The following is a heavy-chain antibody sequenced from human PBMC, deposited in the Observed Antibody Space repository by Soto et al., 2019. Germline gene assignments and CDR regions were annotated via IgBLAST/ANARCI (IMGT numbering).Heavy chain of an antibody. D-gene: IGHD3-10*01. J-gene: IGHJ6*03. Sequence: QVQLVQSGAEVKKPGASVKVSCKASGYTFTSYYMHWVRQAPGQGLEWMGIINPSGGSTSYAQKFQGRVTMTRDTSTSTVYMELSSLRSEDTAVYYCARESDPDYYGSGSTHYHYCYMDVWGKGTTVTVSS. CDR3: ARESDPDYYGSGSTHYHYCYMDV. CDR1: GYTFTSYY. CDR2: INPSGGST. V-gene: IGHV1-46*03.